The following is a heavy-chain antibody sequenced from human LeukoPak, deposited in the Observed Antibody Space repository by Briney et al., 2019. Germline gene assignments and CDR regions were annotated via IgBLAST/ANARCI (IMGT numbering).Heavy chain of an antibody. CDR2: ISTSGDRT. J-gene: IGHJ4*02. D-gene: IGHD1-26*01. CDR3: ARSAVGTSCCTAVDY. CDR1: GFTFSTYA. Sequence: PGGSLRLSCAASGFTFSTYAMTWVRQAPGKGLEWVSGISTSGDRTNYADSVKGRFTISRDNSKNTLYLQMNSLRAEDTAEYYCARSAVGTSCCTAVDYWGQGTLVTVSS. V-gene: IGHV3-23*01.